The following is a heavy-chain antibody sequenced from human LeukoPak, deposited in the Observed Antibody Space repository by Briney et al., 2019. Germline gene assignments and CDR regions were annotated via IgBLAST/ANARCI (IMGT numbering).Heavy chain of an antibody. CDR2: IYPGDSDT. Sequence: GESLKIYCKGSGYSFTSYWIGWVRQMPGEGLEWMGIIYPGDSDTRYSPSFQGQVTISADKSISTAYLQWSSLKASDTAMYYCARPFFHRRYCSGGSCYDAFDIWGQGTMVTVSS. D-gene: IGHD2-15*01. CDR3: ARPFFHRRYCSGGSCYDAFDI. J-gene: IGHJ3*02. CDR1: GYSFTSYW. V-gene: IGHV5-51*01.